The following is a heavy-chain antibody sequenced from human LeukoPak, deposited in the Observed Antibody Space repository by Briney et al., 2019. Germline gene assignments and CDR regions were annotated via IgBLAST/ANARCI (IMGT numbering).Heavy chain of an antibody. CDR1: GGTFSSYA. D-gene: IGHD3-16*02. V-gene: IGHV1-69*06. J-gene: IGHJ5*02. CDR2: IIPIFGTA. CDR3: ARRNWVLYDYVWGSYPDWFDP. Sequence: SVKVACKASGGTFSSYAISWVRQAPGQGLEWMGGIIPIFGTANYAQKFQGRVTITADKSTSTAYMELSSLRSESTAVYYCARRNWVLYDYVWGSYPDWFDPWGQGTLVTVSS.